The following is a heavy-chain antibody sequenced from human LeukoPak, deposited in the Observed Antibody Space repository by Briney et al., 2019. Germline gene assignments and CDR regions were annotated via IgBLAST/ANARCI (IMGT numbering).Heavy chain of an antibody. Sequence: GGSLRLSCSASGFTFSSYAMHWVRQAPGKGLECVSTISSNGGSTYYADSVKGRFTISRDNSKNTLYLQMSSLRAKDTAVYYCVKWGPRPDTAMVFDYWGQGTLVTVSS. J-gene: IGHJ4*02. CDR3: VKWGPRPDTAMVFDY. D-gene: IGHD5-18*01. V-gene: IGHV3-64D*06. CDR1: GFTFSSYA. CDR2: ISSNGGST.